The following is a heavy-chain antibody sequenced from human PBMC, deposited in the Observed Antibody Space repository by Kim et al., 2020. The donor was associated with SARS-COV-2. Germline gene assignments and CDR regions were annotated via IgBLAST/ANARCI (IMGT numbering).Heavy chain of an antibody. CDR3: AKMVRGVKGFDY. D-gene: IGHD3-10*01. Sequence: YCSDSGKGRFTNSRDNSNNTLYLQMNSLRAEDTAEYYCAKMVRGVKGFDYWGQGTLVTVSA. V-gene: IGHV3-23*01. J-gene: IGHJ4*02.